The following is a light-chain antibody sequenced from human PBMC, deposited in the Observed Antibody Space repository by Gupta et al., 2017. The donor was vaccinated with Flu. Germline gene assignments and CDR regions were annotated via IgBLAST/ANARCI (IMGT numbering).Light chain of an antibody. J-gene: IGLJ3*02. CDR2: EDN. CDR1: GGDIASSY. V-gene: IGLV6-57*03. CDR3: QSYDASINWV. Sequence: FMLPPAHSVSESPGKTLTISCTRSGGDIASSYGQWYQQRPGSAPTIIIYEDNQRPSGVPDRCSGSIDSASNAASLAISGRQTEEEADYYCQSYDASINWVFGGGTKLTVL.